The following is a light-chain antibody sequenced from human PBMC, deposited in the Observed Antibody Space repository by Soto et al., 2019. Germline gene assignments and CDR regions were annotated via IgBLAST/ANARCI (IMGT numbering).Light chain of an antibody. J-gene: IGLJ2*01. CDR3: AAWDDSLNGVV. CDR1: SSNSGSNT. V-gene: IGLV1-44*01. CDR2: SNN. Sequence: QSVLTQPPSASVTPGQRVTISCSGSSSNSGSNTVNWYQQLPGTAPKLLIYSNNQRPSGVPDRFSGSKSGTSASLAISGLQSEDEADYYCAAWDDSLNGVVFGGGTKLTVL.